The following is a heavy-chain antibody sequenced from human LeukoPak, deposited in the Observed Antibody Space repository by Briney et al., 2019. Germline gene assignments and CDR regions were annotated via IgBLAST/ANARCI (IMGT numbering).Heavy chain of an antibody. J-gene: IGHJ4*02. CDR3: ASGERGYSYGPLDY. CDR1: GGSIRSYY. V-gene: IGHV4-59*08. Sequence: KASETLSLTCTVSGGSIRSYYWSWIRQPPGKGLEWIGYIFYAGSTTYNPSLKSRVTLSIDTPKNQFSLKLNSVTAADTAVYYCASGERGYSYGPLDYWGQGTLVTVSS. CDR2: IFYAGST. D-gene: IGHD5-18*01.